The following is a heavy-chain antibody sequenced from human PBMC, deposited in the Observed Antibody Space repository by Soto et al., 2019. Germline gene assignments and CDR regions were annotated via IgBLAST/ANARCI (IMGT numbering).Heavy chain of an antibody. CDR2: IGGSGGDT. D-gene: IGHD6-19*01. Sequence: EVQLLESGGGLVQPEGSLRVSCAASGFTFSTCAMSWVRQAPGKGLEWVAAIGGSGGDTYYADSVKGRFTISRDNSKNTLFRQMSSLTAGDTAVYYCAKAIGSGWSKNDYWGQGTLVTVSS. J-gene: IGHJ4*02. CDR1: GFTFSTCA. V-gene: IGHV3-23*01. CDR3: AKAIGSGWSKNDY.